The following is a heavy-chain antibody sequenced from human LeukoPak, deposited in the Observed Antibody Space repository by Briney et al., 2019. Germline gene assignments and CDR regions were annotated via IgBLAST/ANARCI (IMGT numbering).Heavy chain of an antibody. CDR3: AKDLDSSSWTLFDY. V-gene: IGHV3-23*01. Sequence: GGSPRLSCAASGFTFSSYAMSWVRQAPGKGLEWVSAISGSGGSTYYADSVKGRFTISRDNSKNTLYLQMNSLRAEDTAVYYCAKDLDSSSWTLFDYWGQGTLVTVSS. J-gene: IGHJ4*02. CDR1: GFTFSSYA. CDR2: ISGSGGST. D-gene: IGHD6-13*01.